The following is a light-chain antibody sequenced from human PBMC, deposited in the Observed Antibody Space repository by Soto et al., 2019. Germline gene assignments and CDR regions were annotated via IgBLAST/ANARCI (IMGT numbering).Light chain of an antibody. V-gene: IGKV3-15*01. J-gene: IGKJ5*01. CDR1: QSVSSN. CDR2: DAS. Sequence: EIVMTQSPATLSVSPGERATLSCRASQSVSSNLAWYQQKPGQAPRLLIFDASTRATGVAARFSGSGSGTEFTLTISNLQSEDSAVYYCQQYNIWPPITFGQGTRLEI. CDR3: QQYNIWPPIT.